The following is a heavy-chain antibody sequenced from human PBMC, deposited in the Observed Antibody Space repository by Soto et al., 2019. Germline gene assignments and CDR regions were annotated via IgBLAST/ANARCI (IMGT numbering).Heavy chain of an antibody. CDR3: AASAPPATNYYYAMDV. V-gene: IGHV4-61*01. CDR1: GGSVSSGSFY. Sequence: LSLTCTVSGGSVSSGSFYWSWIRWPPGKGLEWIGYFYDSGSTNYNPSLRSRVTMSVDTSKNQFSLKLSSVTAADTAVYYCAASAPPATNYYYAMDVWGQGTTVTVSS. J-gene: IGHJ6*02. D-gene: IGHD5-12*01. CDR2: FYDSGST.